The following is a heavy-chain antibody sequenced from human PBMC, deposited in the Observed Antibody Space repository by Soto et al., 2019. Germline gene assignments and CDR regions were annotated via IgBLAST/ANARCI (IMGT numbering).Heavy chain of an antibody. CDR2: ISAYNGNT. Sequence: ASVKVSCKASGYTFTNYGISWVRQAPGQGLEWMGWISAYNGNTDYAQKFQGRVTMSTDISATTAYMELRSLRSDDTAVYYCARDRSSSSHWGQGTLVTVSS. V-gene: IGHV1-18*01. CDR3: ARDRSSSSH. CDR1: GYTFTNYG. J-gene: IGHJ4*02. D-gene: IGHD6-6*01.